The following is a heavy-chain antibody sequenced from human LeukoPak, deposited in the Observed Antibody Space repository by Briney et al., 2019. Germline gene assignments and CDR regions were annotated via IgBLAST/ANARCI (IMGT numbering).Heavy chain of an antibody. CDR3: ARGAGTVVVAAHNWFDP. D-gene: IGHD2-15*01. CDR1: GGSISSSSYY. Sequence: SETLSLTCTVSGGSISSSSYYWGWIRQPPGKGLEWIGSIYYSGSTYYNPSLKSRVTISVDTSKNQFSLKLSSVTAADTAVCYCARGAGTVVVAAHNWFDPWGQGTLVTVSS. V-gene: IGHV4-39*07. CDR2: IYYSGST. J-gene: IGHJ5*02.